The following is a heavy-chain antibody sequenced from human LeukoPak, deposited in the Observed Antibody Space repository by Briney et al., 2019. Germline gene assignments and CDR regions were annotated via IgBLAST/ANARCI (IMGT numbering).Heavy chain of an antibody. CDR1: GYTFTSYY. CDR2: INPSGGST. Sequence: ASVKVSCTASGYTFTSYYMHWVRQAPGQGLEWMGIINPSGGSTSYAQKFQGRVTMTRDTSTSTVYMELSSLRSEDTAVYYCARESWYRYYYDSSGERGWFDPWGQGTLVTVSS. J-gene: IGHJ5*02. D-gene: IGHD3-22*01. V-gene: IGHV1-46*01. CDR3: ARESWYRYYYDSSGERGWFDP.